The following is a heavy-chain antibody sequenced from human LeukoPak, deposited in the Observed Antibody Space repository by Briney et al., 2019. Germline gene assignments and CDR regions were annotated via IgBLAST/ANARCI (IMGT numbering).Heavy chain of an antibody. CDR2: IYYSGST. V-gene: IGHV4-59*01. CDR1: GGSISSYY. CDR3: ARGTLYYYDSSGYYPYFDY. Sequence: SETLSLTCTVSGGSISSYYWSWIRQPPGKGLEWIGYIYYSGSTNYNPSLKSRVTISVDTSKNQSSLKLSSVTAADTAVYYCARGTLYYYDSSGYYPYFDYWGQGTLVTVSS. J-gene: IGHJ4*02. D-gene: IGHD3-22*01.